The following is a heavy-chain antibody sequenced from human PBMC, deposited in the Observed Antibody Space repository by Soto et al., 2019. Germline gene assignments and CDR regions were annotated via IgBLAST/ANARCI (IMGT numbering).Heavy chain of an antibody. Sequence: EVRLVESGGNLVQPGGSLRITCAASGFKFSDYEMNWVRQAPGKGLEWVSHISSSGSIEYYLDSVKGRFTISRDNAKNSLSLEMNSLRAEDTGLYYCARANSGHDPSCDYWGQGTLVTVSS. D-gene: IGHD5-12*01. CDR3: ARANSGHDPSCDY. V-gene: IGHV3-48*03. CDR2: ISSSGSIE. J-gene: IGHJ4*02. CDR1: GFKFSDYE.